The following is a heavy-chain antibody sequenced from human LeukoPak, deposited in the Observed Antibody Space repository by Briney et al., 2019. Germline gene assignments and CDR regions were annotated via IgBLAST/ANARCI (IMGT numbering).Heavy chain of an antibody. J-gene: IGHJ5*02. Sequence: GGSLRLSCAASGFTFSSYGMHWVRQAPGKGLEWVAVIWYDGSNKYYADSVKGRFTISRDNSKNTLYLQMNSLRAEDTAVYYCARDRESGTTRWFDPWGQGTLVTVSS. D-gene: IGHD1-7*01. CDR1: GFTFSSYG. CDR3: ARDRESGTTRWFDP. CDR2: IWYDGSNK. V-gene: IGHV3-33*01.